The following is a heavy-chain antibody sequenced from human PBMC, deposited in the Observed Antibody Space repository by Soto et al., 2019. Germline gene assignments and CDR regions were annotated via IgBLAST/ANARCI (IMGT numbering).Heavy chain of an antibody. CDR1: GGSFSGYY. V-gene: IGHV4-34*01. J-gene: IGHJ3*02. D-gene: IGHD1-26*01. Sequence: SETLSLTCAVYGGSFSGYYWTWIRQPPGTGLEWIGEINHSGSTNYNPSLKSRVTISVDRSKNQFSLKLSSVTAADTAVYYCAREAGSGSYSDAFDIWGQGTMVT. CDR3: AREAGSGSYSDAFDI. CDR2: INHSGST.